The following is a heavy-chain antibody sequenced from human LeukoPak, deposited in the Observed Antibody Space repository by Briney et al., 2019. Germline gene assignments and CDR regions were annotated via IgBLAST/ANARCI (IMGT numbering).Heavy chain of an antibody. V-gene: IGHV7-4-1*02. CDR1: GFTFSNSS. CDR3: ARGGSSEAFDT. CDR2: INTNTGNP. Sequence: GGSLRLSCPASGFTFSNSSMNWVRQAPGQGLEWMGWINTNTGNPTYAQGFTGRFVFSLDTSVSTAYLQISSLKAEDTAVYYCARGGSSEAFDTWGQGTMVTVSS. J-gene: IGHJ3*02.